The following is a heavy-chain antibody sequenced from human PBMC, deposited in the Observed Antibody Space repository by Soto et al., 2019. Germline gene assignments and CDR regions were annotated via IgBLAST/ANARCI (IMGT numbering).Heavy chain of an antibody. CDR1: GFTFSTYA. J-gene: IGHJ4*02. V-gene: IGHV3-23*01. CDR3: EKERFDWNYVRDFDY. CDR2: DSGSGGDT. D-gene: IGHD1-7*01. Sequence: GGSLRLSCAASGFTFSTYAMSWVRQAPGKGLEWVSGDSGSGGDTFYADSVKGRFTMSRDNSGNTLYLQMNSLRAEDTAVYYCEKERFDWNYVRDFDYWGKGTLVTVSS.